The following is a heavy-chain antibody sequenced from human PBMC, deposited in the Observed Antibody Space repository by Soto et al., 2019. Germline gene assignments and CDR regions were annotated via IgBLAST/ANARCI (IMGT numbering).Heavy chain of an antibody. V-gene: IGHV4-31*03. J-gene: IGHJ5*02. CDR3: AKGSGGNRFDP. CDR1: GGSISSGGYH. CDR2: IYDSGST. Sequence: QVQLQESGPGLVKPSETLSLTCTVSGGSISSGGYHWTWIRQHPGKGLEYIVYIYDSGSTFYNPSLKSRLTLAADPSKYQFSLGVTSGTAAGRGLYHCAKGSGGNRFDPWGQGTLVTLCS. D-gene: IGHD3-10*01.